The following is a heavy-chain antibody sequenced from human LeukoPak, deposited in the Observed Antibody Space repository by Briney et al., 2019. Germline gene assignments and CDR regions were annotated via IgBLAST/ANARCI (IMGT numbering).Heavy chain of an antibody. CDR3: AKAPGVAPRDPFDY. V-gene: IGHV3-30*18. CDR1: GFTFSSYA. J-gene: IGHJ4*02. Sequence: GGSLRLFCAASGFTFSSYAMSWVRQAPGKGLEWVAVISYDGSNKYYADSVKGRFTISRDNSKNTLYLQMNSLRAEDTAVYYCAKAPGVAPRDPFDYWGQGTLVTVSS. D-gene: IGHD5-12*01. CDR2: ISYDGSNK.